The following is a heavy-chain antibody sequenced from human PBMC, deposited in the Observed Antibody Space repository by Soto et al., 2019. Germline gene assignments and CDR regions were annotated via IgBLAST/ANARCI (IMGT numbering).Heavy chain of an antibody. V-gene: IGHV4-39*01. CDR1: GGSISSSSYY. J-gene: IGHJ6*02. D-gene: IGHD3-10*01. CDR2: IYYSGST. CDR3: ARQYEVLLWFGEFPLGGMDV. Sequence: PSETLSLTCTVSGGSISSSSYYWGWIRQPPGKGLEWIGSIYYSGSTYYNPSLKSRVTISVDTSKNQFPLKLSSVTAADTAVYYCARQYEVLLWFGEFPLGGMDVWGQGTTVTVSS.